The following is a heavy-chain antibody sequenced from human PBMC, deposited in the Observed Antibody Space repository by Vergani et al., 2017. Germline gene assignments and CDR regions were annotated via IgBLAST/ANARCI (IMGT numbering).Heavy chain of an antibody. CDR3: AKANPRNSXYDYLYDDHAMDV. J-gene: IGHJ6*02. CDR2: ISGSGGST. D-gene: IGHD5-12*01. CDR1: GFTFNHYA. V-gene: IGHV3-23*01. Sequence: EVQLLESGGDLVQPGGSLRLSCAASGFTFNHYAMNWVRQAPGKGLEWVSGISGSGGSTYYAGSVKGRFTISRDSSKNTLYLQMNSMSAGDTAVYYCAKANPRNSXYDYLYDDHAMDVWGQGTTVTVSS.